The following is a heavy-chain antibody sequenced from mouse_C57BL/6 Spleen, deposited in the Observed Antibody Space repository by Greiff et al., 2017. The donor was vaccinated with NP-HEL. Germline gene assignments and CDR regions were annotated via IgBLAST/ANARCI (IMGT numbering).Heavy chain of an antibody. CDR1: GYTFTSYW. D-gene: IGHD2-3*01. CDR2: INPSNGGT. Sequence: QVQLQQPGTELVKPGASVKLSCKASGYTFTSYWMHWVKQRPGQGLEWIGNINPSNGGTNYNEKFKSKATLTVDKSSSTAYMQLSSLTSEDSAVYYGAREWLLRGYYYAMDYWGQGTSVTVSS. J-gene: IGHJ4*01. CDR3: AREWLLRGYYYAMDY. V-gene: IGHV1-53*01.